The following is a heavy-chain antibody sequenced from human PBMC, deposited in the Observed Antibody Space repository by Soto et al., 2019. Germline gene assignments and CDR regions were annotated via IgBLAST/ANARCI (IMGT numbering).Heavy chain of an antibody. V-gene: IGHV1-18*01. D-gene: IGHD3-22*01. J-gene: IGHJ4*02. CDR3: ARVGDYHDSRGPSRC. Sequence: ASVKVSCKASGYTFTSYGISWVRQAPGQGLEWMGWISAYNGNTNYAQKLQGRVTMTTDTSTSTAYMELRSLRSDDTAVYYCARVGDYHDSRGPSRCWGQATLGTVSS. CDR1: GYTFTSYG. CDR2: ISAYNGNT.